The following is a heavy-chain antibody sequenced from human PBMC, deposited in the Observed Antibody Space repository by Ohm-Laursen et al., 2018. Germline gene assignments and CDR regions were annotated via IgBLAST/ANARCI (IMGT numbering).Heavy chain of an antibody. J-gene: IGHJ1*01. D-gene: IGHD2/OR15-2a*01. V-gene: IGHV3-15*01. CDR2: IKSKTDGGTR. Sequence: SLRLSCAASGFTFSNAWMSWVRQAPGKGLEWVCRIKSKTDGGTRDYGASVKGRFTISRDDSKNTAYLQMNSLKTEDTAVYYCTRLSSDFQHWGQGTLVTVSS. CDR3: TRLSSDFQH. CDR1: GFTFSNAW.